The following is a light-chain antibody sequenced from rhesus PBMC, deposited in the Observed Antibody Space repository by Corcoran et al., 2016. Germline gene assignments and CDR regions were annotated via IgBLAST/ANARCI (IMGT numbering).Light chain of an antibody. CDR2: KAS. V-gene: IGKV1-22*01. J-gene: IGKJ4*01. CDR1: QSISSW. Sequence: DIQMTQSPSSLSASVGDTVTITCRASQSISSWLDWYQQKPGTAPKLLISKASRLQSGVPSRFSGSGPGTECTLTISSLQPEDFATYVCLQYSSLLTFCVGTKVEIK. CDR3: LQYSSLLT.